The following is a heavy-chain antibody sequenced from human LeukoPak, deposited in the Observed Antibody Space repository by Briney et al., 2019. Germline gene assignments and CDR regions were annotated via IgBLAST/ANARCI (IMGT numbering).Heavy chain of an antibody. CDR2: IIPIFGTA. V-gene: IGHV1-69*05. CDR1: GGTFSSYA. Sequence: SVKVSCKASGGTFSSYAISWVRQAPGQGLEWMGGIIPIFGTANYAQKLQGRVTMTTDTSTSTAYMELRSLRSDDTAVYYCAREILAVAGPDYYYYYYMDVWGKGTTVTVSS. J-gene: IGHJ6*03. D-gene: IGHD6-19*01. CDR3: AREILAVAGPDYYYYYYMDV.